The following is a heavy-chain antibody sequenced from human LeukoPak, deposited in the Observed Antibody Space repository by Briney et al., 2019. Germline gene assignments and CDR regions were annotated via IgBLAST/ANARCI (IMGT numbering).Heavy chain of an antibody. J-gene: IGHJ5*02. CDR1: GGTFSSYA. CDR2: IIPIFGTA. CDR3: ARGGSGGSGWFDP. V-gene: IGHV1-69*05. D-gene: IGHD5-12*01. Sequence: ASVKVSCKASGGTFSSYAISWVRQAPGRGLEWMGGIIPIFGTANYAQKFQGRVTITTDESTSTAYMELSSLRSEDTAVYYCARGGSGGSGWFDPWGQGTLVTVSS.